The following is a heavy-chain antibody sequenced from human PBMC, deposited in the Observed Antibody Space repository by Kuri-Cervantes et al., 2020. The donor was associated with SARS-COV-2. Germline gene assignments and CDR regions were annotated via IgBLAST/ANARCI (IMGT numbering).Heavy chain of an antibody. D-gene: IGHD3-10*01. CDR2: ISSSSSYI. Sequence: GGSLRLSCAASGFTSSSYSMNWVRQAPGKGLEWVSSISSSSSYIYYADSLKGRFTISRDNAKNSLYLQMNSLRAEDTAVYYCARVGSTMVRGVIMRGADAFDIWGQGTMVT. CDR3: ARVGSTMVRGVIMRGADAFDI. J-gene: IGHJ3*02. V-gene: IGHV3-21*01. CDR1: GFTSSSYS.